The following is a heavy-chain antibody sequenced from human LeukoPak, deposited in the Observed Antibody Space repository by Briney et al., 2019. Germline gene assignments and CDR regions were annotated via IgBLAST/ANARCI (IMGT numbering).Heavy chain of an antibody. CDR1: GFTFSSYS. Sequence: GGSLRLSCAASGFTFSSYSMNWVRQAPGKGLEWVSYISSSSSTIYYADSVKGRFTISRDNAKNSLYLQMNSLRAEDTAVYYCARSGASKAAAGTRRPLDYWGQGTLVTVSS. D-gene: IGHD6-13*01. CDR3: ARSGASKAAAGTRRPLDY. V-gene: IGHV3-48*01. J-gene: IGHJ4*02. CDR2: ISSSSSTI.